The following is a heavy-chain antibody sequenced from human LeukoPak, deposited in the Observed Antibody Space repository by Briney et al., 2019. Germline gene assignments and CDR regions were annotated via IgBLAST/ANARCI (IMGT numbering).Heavy chain of an antibody. CDR2: ISWNSGSI. Sequence: PGRSLRLSCAASGFTFDDYAMHWVRQAPGKGLEWVSGISWNSGSIGYADSVKGRFTISRDNAKNSLYLQMNSLRAEDMALYYCAKDEGALWFGHPFDYWGQGTLVTVSS. CDR1: GFTFDDYA. CDR3: AKDEGALWFGHPFDY. J-gene: IGHJ4*02. D-gene: IGHD3-10*01. V-gene: IGHV3-9*03.